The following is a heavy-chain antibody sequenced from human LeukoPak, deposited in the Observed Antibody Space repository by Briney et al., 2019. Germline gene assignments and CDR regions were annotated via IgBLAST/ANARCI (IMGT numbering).Heavy chain of an antibody. J-gene: IGHJ4*02. V-gene: IGHV4-4*07. Sequence: SETLSLTCTVSGDSISSAYWGWIRQRPGKGLEWIGRIHTSGSTYYSPSLKSRVTMSVDTSTNQFSLKLSSVTAADTAMYYCARVRLGRGLDYWGQGTLVTVSS. D-gene: IGHD6-19*01. CDR3: ARVRLGRGLDY. CDR1: GDSISSAY. CDR2: IHTSGST.